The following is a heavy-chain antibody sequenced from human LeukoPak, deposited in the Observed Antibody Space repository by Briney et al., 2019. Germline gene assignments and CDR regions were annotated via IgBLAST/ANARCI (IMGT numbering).Heavy chain of an antibody. CDR1: GFTFSDYY. Sequence: GGSLRLSCVASGFTFSDYYMSWIRQAPGKGLECLSYISSSGSAVYYADSVKGRFTISRDNAKNSLYLQMNSLRAEDTAVYYCARELEDSDTYRYGMDVWGQGTTVTVSS. CDR2: ISSSGSAV. D-gene: IGHD1-26*01. J-gene: IGHJ6*02. V-gene: IGHV3-11*01. CDR3: ARELEDSDTYRYGMDV.